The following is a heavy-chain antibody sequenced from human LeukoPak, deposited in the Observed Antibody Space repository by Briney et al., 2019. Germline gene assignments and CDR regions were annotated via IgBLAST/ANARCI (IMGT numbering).Heavy chain of an antibody. CDR1: GGSFSGYY. CDR3: ARRGDILTDYAFDY. CDR2: IKHSENT. D-gene: IGHD3-9*01. J-gene: IGHJ4*02. Sequence: SETLSLTCAVYGGSFSGYYWSWMRQPPGKGLEWIGEINDRENTNWIGEIKHSENTNYNPSPKSRITISVDTSKNQFSLRLSSVTAADTAVYYCARRGDILTDYAFDYWGQGTLVTVPS. V-gene: IGHV4-34*01.